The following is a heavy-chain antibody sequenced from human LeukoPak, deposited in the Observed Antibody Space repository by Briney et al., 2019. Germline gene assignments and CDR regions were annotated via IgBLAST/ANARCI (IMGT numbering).Heavy chain of an antibody. V-gene: IGHV4-59*02. CDR2: MYNSEIT. CDR1: RGSVSSAY. Sequence: SETLSLTRTVSRGSVSSAYWSWIRQPPGKRLEWIGYMYNSEITNYNPSLKSRVTMSLDMSKNQFSLDLTSVSEADTAVYYCATGHSSGWFDYWGQGSLVIVSS. J-gene: IGHJ4*02. D-gene: IGHD6-19*01. CDR3: ATGHSSGWFDY.